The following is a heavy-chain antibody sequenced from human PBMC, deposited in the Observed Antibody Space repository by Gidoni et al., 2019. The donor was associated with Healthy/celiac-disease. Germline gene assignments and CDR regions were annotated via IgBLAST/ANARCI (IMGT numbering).Heavy chain of an antibody. CDR1: DFTFDDSA. CDR3: AKDRGSLGIVPFDY. V-gene: IGHV3-9*01. J-gene: IGHJ4*02. Sequence: EVQLVESGGGSVQPGRSRRLCSAASDFTFDDSAMHWVRRAPGRGLELVSGISGKSGSIGYADVVKRRFTISRDNAKNSLYLQMSKLRAEDTALYCCAKDRGSLGIVPFDYWGQGTLVTVSS. CDR2: ISGKSGSI. D-gene: IGHD7-27*01.